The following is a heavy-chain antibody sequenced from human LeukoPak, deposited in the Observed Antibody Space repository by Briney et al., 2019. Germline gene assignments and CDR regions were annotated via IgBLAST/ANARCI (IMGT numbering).Heavy chain of an antibody. CDR2: INHSGIT. D-gene: IGHD6-19*01. V-gene: IGHV4-34*01. J-gene: IGHJ4*02. CDR3: ASDTVAGTG. CDR1: GGSFSDYY. Sequence: PSVTLSLTCAVFGGSFSDYYWSWIRQPPGKGLEWVGEINHSGITNYNPSLKSRVTISADTSKNQFSLKLSSVTAADTSVYYCASDTVAGTGWGQGTLVTASS.